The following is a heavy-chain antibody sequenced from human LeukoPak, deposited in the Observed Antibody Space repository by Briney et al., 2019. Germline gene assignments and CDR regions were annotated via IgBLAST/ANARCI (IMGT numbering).Heavy chain of an antibody. CDR2: FDPEDGET. Sequence: ASVKVSCKVSGYTLAELSMHWVRQAPGKGLEWMGGFDPEDGETIYAQKFQGRVTMTEDTSTDTAYMELSSLRSEDTAVYYCATFNSYYDFWSDYWGQGTLVTVSS. CDR1: GYTLAELS. V-gene: IGHV1-24*01. J-gene: IGHJ4*02. D-gene: IGHD3-3*01. CDR3: ATFNSYYDFWSDY.